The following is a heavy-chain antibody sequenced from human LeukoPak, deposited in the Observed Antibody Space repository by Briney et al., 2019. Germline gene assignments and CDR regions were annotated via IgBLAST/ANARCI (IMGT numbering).Heavy chain of an antibody. V-gene: IGHV3-30*01. CDR2: ISYDGSNK. Sequence: GGSLRLSCAASGFTFSSYAMHWVRQAPGKGLEWVAVISYDGSNKYYADSVKGRFNIYRDNSKNTLYLQMNSLRAEDTAVYYCARDLGRAPHLDYWGQGTLVTVSS. CDR3: ARDLGRAPHLDY. D-gene: IGHD1-26*01. J-gene: IGHJ4*02. CDR1: GFTFSSYA.